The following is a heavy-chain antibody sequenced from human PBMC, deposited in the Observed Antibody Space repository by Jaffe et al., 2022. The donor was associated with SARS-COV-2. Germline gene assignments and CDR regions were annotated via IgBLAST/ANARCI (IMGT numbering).Heavy chain of an antibody. Sequence: QVQLVESGGGLVKPGGSLRLSCAASGFTFSDYYMSWIRQAPGKGLEWISYINSGSTIYYADSVKGRFTISRDNAKNSLYLQMNSLRAEDTAVYYCAGGGGHHGEMSEWGQGTLVTVSS. D-gene: IGHD2-15*01. J-gene: IGHJ4*02. CDR1: GFTFSDYY. CDR3: AGGGGHHGEMSE. CDR2: INSGSTI. V-gene: IGHV3-11*01.